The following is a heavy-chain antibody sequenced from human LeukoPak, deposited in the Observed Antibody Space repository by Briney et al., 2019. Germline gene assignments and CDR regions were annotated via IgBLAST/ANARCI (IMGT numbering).Heavy chain of an antibody. J-gene: IGHJ4*02. CDR3: ATLDYSNYMDDF. V-gene: IGHV3-48*03. Sequence: PGGSLRLSCAASGFTFSSYEMHWVRQAPGKGLEWVSSISGSGSTIYYADSLKGRFTISRDNAKNSLYLQMNSLTAEDTAVYYCATLDYSNYMDDFWGQGTLVTVSS. CDR1: GFTFSSYE. D-gene: IGHD4-11*01. CDR2: ISGSGSTI.